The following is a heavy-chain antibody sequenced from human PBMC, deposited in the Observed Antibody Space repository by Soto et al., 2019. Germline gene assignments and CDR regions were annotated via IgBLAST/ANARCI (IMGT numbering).Heavy chain of an antibody. CDR1: GASISSTSSGDW. D-gene: IGHD1-26*01. J-gene: IGHJ4*02. CDR3: AKMVGATLVDY. CDR2: IHHSGST. V-gene: IGHV4-4*02. Sequence: QVQLQESGPGLVKPSGTLSLTCTVSGASISSTSSGDWWSWVRQPPGKGLEWIGEIHHSGSTNYNPPLKSRVTMSVDKSKNQFALRWSSVTAADTAVYYCAKMVGATLVDYWGQGTLVTVSS.